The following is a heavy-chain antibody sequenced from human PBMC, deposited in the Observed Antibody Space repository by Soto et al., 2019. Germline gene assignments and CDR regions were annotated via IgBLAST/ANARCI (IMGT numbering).Heavy chain of an antibody. D-gene: IGHD6-13*01. V-gene: IGHV5-51*01. J-gene: IGHJ4*02. CDR3: ARYSSSLYY. CDR1: GYSFTSYW. CDR2: IYPGDSDT. Sequence: GEPLRISCKGSGYSFTSYWIGWGLQMPGKGLEWMGIIYPGDSDTRYSPSFQGQVTISADKSFSTAYLQWSSLKASDTAMYYCARYSSSLYYWGQGTLVTVSS.